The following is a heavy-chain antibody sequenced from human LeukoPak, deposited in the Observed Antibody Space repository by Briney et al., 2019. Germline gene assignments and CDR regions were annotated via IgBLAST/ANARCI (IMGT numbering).Heavy chain of an antibody. CDR3: ARTRMVATAFDY. D-gene: IGHD5-12*01. J-gene: IGHJ4*02. Sequence: SGGSLRLSCAASGFTVSSNYMSWVRQAPGRGLEWVSVIYSGGSTYYADSVKGRFTISRDNSKNTLYLQMNSLRAEDTAVYYCARTRMVATAFDYWGQGTLVTVSS. V-gene: IGHV3-66*01. CDR1: GFTVSSNY. CDR2: IYSGGST.